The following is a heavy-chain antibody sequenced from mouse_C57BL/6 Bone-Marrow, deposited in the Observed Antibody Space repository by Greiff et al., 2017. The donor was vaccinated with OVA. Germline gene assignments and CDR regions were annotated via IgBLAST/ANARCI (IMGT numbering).Heavy chain of an antibody. J-gene: IGHJ2*01. CDR1: GYAFSSYW. V-gene: IGHV1-80*01. D-gene: IGHD2-1*01. CDR2: IYPGDGDT. CDR3: ARRYYGNDFDY. Sequence: VKLMESWAELVKPGASVKISCKASGYAFSSYWMNWVKQRPGKGLEWIGQIYPGDGDTNYNGKFKGKATLTADKSSSTAYMQLSSLTSEDSAVYFCARRYYGNDFDYWGQGTTLTVSS.